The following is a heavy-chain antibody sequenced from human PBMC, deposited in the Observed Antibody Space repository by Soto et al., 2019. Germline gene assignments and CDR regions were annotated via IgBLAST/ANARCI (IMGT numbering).Heavy chain of an antibody. V-gene: IGHV1-3*01. Sequence: VASVKVSCKASGYTFTGYYMHWVRQAPGQGLEWMGWINAGKGDTKYPQRFQGRVTITRDTSASTAYMELSSLRSEDTAVYYCARNILGGTTDYWGPGTLVTVSS. D-gene: IGHD1-7*01. CDR1: GYTFTGYY. CDR3: ARNILGGTTDY. J-gene: IGHJ4*02. CDR2: INAGKGDT.